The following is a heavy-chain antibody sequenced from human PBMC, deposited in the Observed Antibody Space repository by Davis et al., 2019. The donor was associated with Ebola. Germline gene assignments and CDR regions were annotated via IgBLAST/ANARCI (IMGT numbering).Heavy chain of an antibody. V-gene: IGHV3-30*18. CDR1: GFTFSSYG. CDR3: AKDRAVVVPAALNVQDV. J-gene: IGHJ6*02. CDR2: ISYDGSNK. Sequence: GGSLRLSCAASGFTFSSYGMHWVRQAPGKGLEWVAVISYDGSNKYYADSVKGRFTISRDNSKNTLYLQMNSLRAEDTAVYYCAKDRAVVVPAALNVQDVWGQGTTVTVSS. D-gene: IGHD2-2*01.